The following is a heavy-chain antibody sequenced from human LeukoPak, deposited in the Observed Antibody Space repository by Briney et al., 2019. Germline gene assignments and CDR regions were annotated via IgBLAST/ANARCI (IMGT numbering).Heavy chain of an antibody. V-gene: IGHV3-33*06. CDR2: IWYDGSNK. CDR3: AKGSVRSRASRLDY. CDR1: GFTFSSYG. J-gene: IGHJ4*02. D-gene: IGHD2-21*01. Sequence: PGRSLRLYCAASGFTFSSYGMHWVRQAPGKGLEWVAVIWYDGSNKYYADSVKGRFTISRDNSKNTLYLQMNSLRAEDTAVYYCAKGSVRSRASRLDYWGQGTLVTVSS.